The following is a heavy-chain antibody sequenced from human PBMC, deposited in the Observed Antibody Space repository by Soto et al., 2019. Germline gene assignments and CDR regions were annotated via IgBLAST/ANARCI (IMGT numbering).Heavy chain of an antibody. J-gene: IGHJ6*02. CDR2: IYYSGST. CDR1: GGSISSSSYY. Sequence: QLQLQESGPGLVKPSETLSLTCTVSGGSISSSSYYWGWIRQPPGKGLEWIGSIYYSGSTYYNPSLQRRVTISVDTSKNQFSLKLSSVTAADTAVYYCAGRNPASYGMDVWGQGTTVTVSS. V-gene: IGHV4-39*01. CDR3: AGRNPASYGMDV.